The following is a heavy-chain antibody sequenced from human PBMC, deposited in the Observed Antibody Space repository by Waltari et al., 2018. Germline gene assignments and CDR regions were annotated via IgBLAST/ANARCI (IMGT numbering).Heavy chain of an antibody. CDR1: GGPFIAYS. CDR3: ARTWGNSPPLGWFDP. Sequence: QVQLHQWGAGLLKPSETLSLPSAVSGGPFIAYSWSWIRQAPGKGLEWIGEISHSGVTHYNPSLRSRVTMSVDTIKKQFSLMLTSVTAADTAVYFCARTWGNSPPLGWFDPWGRGTRVTISS. D-gene: IGHD7-27*01. V-gene: IGHV4-34*01. CDR2: ISHSGVT. J-gene: IGHJ5*01.